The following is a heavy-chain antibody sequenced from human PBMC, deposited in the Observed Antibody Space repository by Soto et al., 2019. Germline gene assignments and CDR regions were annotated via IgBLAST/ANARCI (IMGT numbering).Heavy chain of an antibody. D-gene: IGHD5-18*01. CDR1: GFSLSTNGVG. V-gene: IGHV2-5*02. CDR3: VRRRVETMHFDY. CDR2: IYWDDDK. Sequence: QITLKESGPTLVKPTQTLTLTCTFSGFSLSTNGVGVGWIRQPPGKALEWLALIYWDDDKRYRESLRSRRTITKDTANNRVVLTMTSKDPVDTATYFCVRRRVETMHFDYWGQGTLVTVCS. J-gene: IGHJ4*02.